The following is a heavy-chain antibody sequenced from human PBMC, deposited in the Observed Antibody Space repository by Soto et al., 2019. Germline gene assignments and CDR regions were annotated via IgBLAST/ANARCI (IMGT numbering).Heavy chain of an antibody. Sequence: SETLSLTCAVSGDSINSSHWWNWVRQPPGKGLEWIGQISHSGSTNYNPCLTSRVTRSVDKSKNHFSLKLTSVTAANTAVYYCARGETNSSSWPDHWGQATLVTVSS. J-gene: IGHJ5*02. CDR1: GDSINSSHW. CDR2: ISHSGST. CDR3: ARGETNSSSWPDH. D-gene: IGHD6-13*01. V-gene: IGHV4-4*02.